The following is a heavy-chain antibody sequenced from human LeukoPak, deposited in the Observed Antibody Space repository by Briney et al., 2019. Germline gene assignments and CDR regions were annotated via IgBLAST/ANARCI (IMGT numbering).Heavy chain of an antibody. J-gene: IGHJ4*02. CDR1: GYSISSGYY. CDR2: IYHSGST. CDR3: ARNDSSGYFDY. D-gene: IGHD3-22*01. V-gene: IGHV4-38-2*01. Sequence: PSETLSLTCAVSGYSISSGYYWGWIRQPPGKGLEWIGSIYHSGSTYYNPSLKSRVTISVDTSKNQFSLKLRSVTAADTAVYYCARNDSSGYFDYWGQGTLVTVSS.